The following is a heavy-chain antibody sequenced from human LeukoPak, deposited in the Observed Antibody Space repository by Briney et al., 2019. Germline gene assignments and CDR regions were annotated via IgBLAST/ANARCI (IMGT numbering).Heavy chain of an antibody. CDR3: AKDRTMIVVVIPYFDY. V-gene: IGHV3-23*01. J-gene: IGHJ4*02. CDR2: ISGSGGST. Sequence: GGSLRLSCAASGFTFSSYAMSWVRQAPGKGLEWVSAISGSGGSTYYADSVKGRFTISRDNSKNTLYLQMNSLRAEDTAVYYCAKDRTMIVVVIPYFDYWGQGALVTVSS. CDR1: GFTFSSYA. D-gene: IGHD3-22*01.